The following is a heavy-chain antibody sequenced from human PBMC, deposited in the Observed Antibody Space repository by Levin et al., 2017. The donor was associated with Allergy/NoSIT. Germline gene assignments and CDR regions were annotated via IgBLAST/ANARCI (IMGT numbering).Heavy chain of an antibody. D-gene: IGHD2-2*01. CDR1: GFTFSSYA. V-gene: IGHV3-23*01. Sequence: GGSLRLSCAASGFTFSSYAMSWVRQAPGKGLEWVSAISGSGGSTYYADSVKGRFTISRDNSKNTLYLQMNSLRAEDTAVYYCAKFVVVPAAHRGGWFDPWGQGTLVTVSS. CDR2: ISGSGGST. J-gene: IGHJ5*02. CDR3: AKFVVVPAAHRGGWFDP.